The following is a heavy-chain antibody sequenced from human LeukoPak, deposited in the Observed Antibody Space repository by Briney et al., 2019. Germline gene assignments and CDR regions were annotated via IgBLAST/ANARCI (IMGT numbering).Heavy chain of an antibody. CDR2: IYTSGST. J-gene: IGHJ5*02. CDR1: GGSISSYY. D-gene: IGHD3-22*01. Sequence: SETLSLTCTVSGGSISSYYWSWIRQPPGKGLEWIGYIYTSGSTNYNPSLKSRVTISVDTSKNQFSLKLSSVTAADTAVYYCARTLLYYDRGLSALATLDPWGQGTLVTVSS. V-gene: IGHV4-4*09. CDR3: ARTLLYYDRGLSALATLDP.